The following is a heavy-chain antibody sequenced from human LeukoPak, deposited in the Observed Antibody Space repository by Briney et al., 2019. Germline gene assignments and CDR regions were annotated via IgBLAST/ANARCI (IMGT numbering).Heavy chain of an antibody. CDR3: ATWGDYDVLTVYYVSDS. V-gene: IGHV3-23*01. CDR2: ITGSGGST. D-gene: IGHD3-9*01. CDR1: GFIFSNYA. J-gene: IGHJ5*01. Sequence: GASLRLSCAASGFIFSNYAMSWVRQAPGKGLEWVSAITGSGGSTYYADSAKGRFTISRDNSKNTLYLQMNSLTAEPTAVHYCATWGDYDVLTVYYVSDSWGPGTLVTASP.